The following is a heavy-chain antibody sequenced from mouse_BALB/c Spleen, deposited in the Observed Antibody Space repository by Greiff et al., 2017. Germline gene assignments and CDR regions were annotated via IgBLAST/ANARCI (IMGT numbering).Heavy chain of an antibody. Sequence: EVKLMESGPSLVKPSQTLSLTCSVTGDSITSGYWNWIRKFPGNKLEYMGYISYSGSTYYNPSLISRISITRDTSKNQYYLQLNSVTTEDTATYYCARGRYDVYDFDYWGQGTTLTVSS. V-gene: IGHV3-8*02. CDR3: ARGRYDVYDFDY. CDR1: GDSITSGY. CDR2: ISYSGST. D-gene: IGHD2-14*01. J-gene: IGHJ2*01.